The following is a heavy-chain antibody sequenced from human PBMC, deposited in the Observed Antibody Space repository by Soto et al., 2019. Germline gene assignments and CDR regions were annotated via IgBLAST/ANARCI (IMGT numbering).Heavy chain of an antibody. Sequence: GVSVAGSCKAPRYAFTSVGMSWARQATQQGIEWMGWISAYNGNTNDAQQLQGRVTMTPATSTSTAYMELRSLRSDDTAVYYCARARVATTVTSDYYYYSGMDVWGQGTTVTVPS. CDR2: ISAYNGNT. V-gene: IGHV1-18*01. CDR1: RYAFTSVG. D-gene: IGHD4-4*01. J-gene: IGHJ6*02. CDR3: ARARVATTVTSDYYYYSGMDV.